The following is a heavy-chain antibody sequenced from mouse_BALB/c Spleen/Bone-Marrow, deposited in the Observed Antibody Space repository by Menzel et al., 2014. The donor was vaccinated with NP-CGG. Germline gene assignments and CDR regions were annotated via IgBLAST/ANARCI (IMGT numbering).Heavy chain of an antibody. CDR1: GYTFSTYW. CDR3: ARLITTGGFAY. Sequence: VQLQQSGAELMKPGASVKISCKATGYTFSTYWIEWVKQRPGHGLEWIGEILPGSGTTNYNEKFKGKATFTADTSSNTAYMQLSSLTSEGSAVYYCARLITTGGFAYWGQGTLVTVSA. D-gene: IGHD2-4*01. CDR2: ILPGSGTT. J-gene: IGHJ3*01. V-gene: IGHV1-9*01.